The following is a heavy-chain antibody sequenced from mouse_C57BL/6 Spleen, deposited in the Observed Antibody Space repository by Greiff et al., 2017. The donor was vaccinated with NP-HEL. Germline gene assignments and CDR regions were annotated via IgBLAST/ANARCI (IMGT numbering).Heavy chain of an antibody. D-gene: IGHD1-1*01. J-gene: IGHJ2*01. CDR1: GYPFTSYW. Sequence: QVHVKQSGAELVKPGASVKLSCKASGYPFTSYWMHWVEQRPGRGLGWIGRIDPNSGGTKYNEKFKSKATLTVDKPSSTAYMQLSSLTSEDSAVYYCARVLYDLYYFDYWGQGTTLTVSS. CDR2: IDPNSGGT. CDR3: ARVLYDLYYFDY. V-gene: IGHV1-72*01.